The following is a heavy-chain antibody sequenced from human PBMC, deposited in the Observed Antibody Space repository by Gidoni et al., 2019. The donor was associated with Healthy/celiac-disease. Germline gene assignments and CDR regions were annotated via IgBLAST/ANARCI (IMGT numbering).Heavy chain of an antibody. V-gene: IGHV1-46*01. CDR1: GYTFTSYY. CDR2: INPSGGST. CDR3: ARGPPSQYCSSTSCYYYYGRDV. Sequence: QGLLVRNGVEVGKRRVLVKDSCKAAGYTFTSYYMRCDRQAPVQGLEWMGIINPSGGSTSYAQKFQGRVTMTSDTSTSTVYMELSSLRAEDTAVYYCARGPPSQYCSSTSCYYYYGRDVWGQGTTVTVSS. J-gene: IGHJ6*02. D-gene: IGHD2-2*01.